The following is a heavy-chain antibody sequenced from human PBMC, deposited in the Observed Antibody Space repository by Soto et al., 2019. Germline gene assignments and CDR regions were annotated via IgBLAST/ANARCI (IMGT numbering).Heavy chain of an antibody. CDR2: IWYDGTSK. J-gene: IGHJ6*02. CDR3: ARDRARYYFYALDV. CDR1: GFTFRTSG. Sequence: QVQLVESGGGVVQPGRSLRLSCTASGFTFRTSGLHWVRQAPGKGLEWVAVIWYDGTSKYYADSVKGRFTISRDNSKNTLHLQMDSLTADDTAMYYCARDRARYYFYALDVWGQGTTVTVSS. V-gene: IGHV3-33*01.